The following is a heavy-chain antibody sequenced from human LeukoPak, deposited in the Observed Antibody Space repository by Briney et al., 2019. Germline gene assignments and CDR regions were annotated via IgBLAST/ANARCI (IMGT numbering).Heavy chain of an antibody. CDR1: GFTFSSYS. D-gene: IGHD5-24*01. Sequence: GGSLRLSCAASGFTFSSYSMNWVRQAPGKGLEWVSSISSSSGYIYYADSVKGRFTISRDNAKNSLYLQMNSLRAEYTAVYYCASFRWTSGQGTLVTVSS. V-gene: IGHV3-21*01. CDR2: ISSSSGYI. CDR3: ASFRWT. J-gene: IGHJ5*02.